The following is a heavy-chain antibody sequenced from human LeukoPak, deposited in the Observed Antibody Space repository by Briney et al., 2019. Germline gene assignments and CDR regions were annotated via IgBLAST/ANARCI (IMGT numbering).Heavy chain of an antibody. CDR1: GGSISSSSYY. V-gene: IGHV4-39*01. Sequence: SETLSLTCTVSGGSISSSSYYWGWIRQPPGKGLKWIGSIYYSGSTYYNPSLKSRVTISVDTSKNQFSLKLSSVTAADTAVYYCARCDVDTAMALDYWGQGTLVTVSS. CDR3: ARCDVDTAMALDY. J-gene: IGHJ4*02. D-gene: IGHD5-18*01. CDR2: IYYSGST.